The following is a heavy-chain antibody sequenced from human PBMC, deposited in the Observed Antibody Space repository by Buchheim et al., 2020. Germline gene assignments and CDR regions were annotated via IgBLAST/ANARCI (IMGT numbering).Heavy chain of an antibody. J-gene: IGHJ6*02. Sequence: QVQLVQSGAEVKKPGSSVKVSCKASGGTFSSYTISWVRQAPGQGLEWMGRIIPILGIANYAQKFQGRVTITADKSTSTAYMELSSLRSEDTAVYYCARDLNDDILTGYYYYYGMDVWGQGTT. CDR1: GGTFSSYT. CDR2: IIPILGIA. D-gene: IGHD3-9*01. CDR3: ARDLNDDILTGYYYYYGMDV. V-gene: IGHV1-69*08.